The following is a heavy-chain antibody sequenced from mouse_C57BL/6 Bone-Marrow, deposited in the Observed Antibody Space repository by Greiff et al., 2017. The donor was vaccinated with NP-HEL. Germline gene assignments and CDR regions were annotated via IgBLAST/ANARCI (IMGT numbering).Heavy chain of an antibody. D-gene: IGHD1-1*01. J-gene: IGHJ4*01. CDR1: GFNIKDDY. CDR3: TTGGSSPYAMDY. CDR2: IDPENGDT. Sequence: VRLKQSGAELVRPGASVKLSCTVSGFNIKDDYMHWVKQRPEQGLEWIGWIDPENGDTEYASKFQGKATITADTSSNTAYLQLSSLTSEDTAVYYCTTGGSSPYAMDYWGQGTSVTVSS. V-gene: IGHV14-4*01.